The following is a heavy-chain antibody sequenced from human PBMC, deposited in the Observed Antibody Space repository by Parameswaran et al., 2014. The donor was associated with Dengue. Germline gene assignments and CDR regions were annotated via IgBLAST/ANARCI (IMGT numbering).Heavy chain of an antibody. D-gene: IGHD3-22*01. CDR3: ATEGKQGYYDSSGYYQPFDY. CDR2: FDPEDGET. J-gene: IGHJ4*01. V-gene: IGHV1-24*01. Sequence: WVRQAPGQGLEWMGGFDPEDGETIYAQKFQGRVTMTEDTSTDTAYMELSSLRSEDTAVYYCATEGKQGYYDSSGYYQPFDYWARNLVTVSS.